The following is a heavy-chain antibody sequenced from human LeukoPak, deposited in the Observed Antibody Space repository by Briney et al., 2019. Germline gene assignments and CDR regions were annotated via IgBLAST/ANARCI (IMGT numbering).Heavy chain of an antibody. CDR3: AKEGRSLQTY. D-gene: IGHD5-24*01. V-gene: IGHV3-7*03. CDR1: GFMFSSNW. CDR2: IKEDRTET. J-gene: IGHJ4*02. Sequence: HPGGSLRLSCAASGFMFSSNWMSWVRLAPGKGLEWVANIKEDRTETYYVDSVKGRFTISRDNAKNSLYLQMNSLRVEDTAVYYCAKEGRSLQTYWGQGTLVTVSS.